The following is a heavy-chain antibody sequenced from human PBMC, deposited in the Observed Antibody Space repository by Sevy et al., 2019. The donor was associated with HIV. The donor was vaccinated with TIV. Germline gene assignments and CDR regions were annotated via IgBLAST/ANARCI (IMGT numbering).Heavy chain of an antibody. CDR1: GFTFSDYY. J-gene: IGHJ6*02. V-gene: IGHV3-11*01. D-gene: IGHD3-3*02. CDR3: ARVEHFYGMDV. Sequence: GGSLRLSCAASGFTFSDYYMSWIRQAPGKGLEWVSYISSSGSTIYYADSVKGRFTISRVNAKNSLYLQMNSLRAEDTTVYYCARVEHFYGMDVWGQGTTVTVSS. CDR2: ISSSGSTI.